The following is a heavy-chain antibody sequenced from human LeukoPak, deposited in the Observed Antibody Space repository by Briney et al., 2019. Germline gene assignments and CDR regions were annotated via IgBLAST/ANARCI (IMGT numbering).Heavy chain of an antibody. J-gene: IGHJ4*02. CDR2: INPNSGGT. CDR3: ARARSRAVAANTGLFGY. Sequence: ASVKVSCKASGYTFTGYYMHWVRQAPGQGLELMGWINPNSGGTNYAQKVQVRVTMTRDTSISTAYMELSRLRYDDTAVYYCARARSRAVAANTGLFGYWGQGTLVTVSS. CDR1: GYTFTGYY. D-gene: IGHD6-19*01. V-gene: IGHV1-2*02.